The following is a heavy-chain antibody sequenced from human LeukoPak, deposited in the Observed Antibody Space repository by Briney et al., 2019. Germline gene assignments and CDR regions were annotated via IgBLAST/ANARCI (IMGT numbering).Heavy chain of an antibody. CDR1: GGSISTYY. J-gene: IGHJ3*02. CDR3: ARGLVGANDYAFDI. Sequence: SETLSLTCTLSGGSISTYYRSWIRQPPGKRLDWIGYIYYSGSTNYIPSLKSRVTISVDTSRNQFSLRLSSVTAADTAVYYCARGLVGANDYAFDIWGQGTMVTVSS. D-gene: IGHD1-26*01. V-gene: IGHV4-59*01. CDR2: IYYSGST.